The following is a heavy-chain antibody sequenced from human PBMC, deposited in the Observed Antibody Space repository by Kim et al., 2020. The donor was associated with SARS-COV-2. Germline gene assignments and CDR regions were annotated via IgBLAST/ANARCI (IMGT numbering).Heavy chain of an antibody. Sequence: GGSLRLSCAASGFTFRSYEMNWVRQAPGKGPEWVSYISGSGSSKYYADSVKGRFTISRDNAKDSLYLQMNGLRAEDTAVYYCAREVVVSPDAFDIWGQGTMVTVSS. V-gene: IGHV3-48*03. CDR3: AREVVVSPDAFDI. CDR2: ISGSGSSK. CDR1: GFTFRSYE. J-gene: IGHJ3*02. D-gene: IGHD3-22*01.